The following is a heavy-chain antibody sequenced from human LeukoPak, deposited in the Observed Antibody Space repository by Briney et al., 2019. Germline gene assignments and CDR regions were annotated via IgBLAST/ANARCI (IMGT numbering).Heavy chain of an antibody. CDR2: ISISSSYI. V-gene: IGHV3-21*01. J-gene: IGHJ4*02. D-gene: IGHD3-22*01. CDR1: GFTFSSYS. Sequence: GGSLRLSCAASGFTFSSYSMNWVRQAPGERLEWVSSISISSSYIYYADSLKGRFTVSRDNAKNPLYLQMNSLRAEDTAVYYCATSGDYYDSSGYLDYWGQGTLVTVSS. CDR3: ATSGDYYDSSGYLDY.